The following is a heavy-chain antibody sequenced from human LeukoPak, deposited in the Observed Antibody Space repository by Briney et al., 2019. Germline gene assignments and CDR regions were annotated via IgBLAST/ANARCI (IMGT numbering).Heavy chain of an antibody. V-gene: IGHV1-18*01. CDR3: VRRFGYDFWSGHPMGDY. J-gene: IGHJ4*02. CDR2: VSPYNGNT. Sequence: ASVKVSCKASGYNFIIYSINWVRQAPGQGLEWMGWVSPYNGNTIYAQKLQDRVTMTTDTSTSTAYMELRSLRSDDTAVYYCVRRFGYDFWSGHPMGDYWGQGTLVTISS. CDR1: GYNFIIYS. D-gene: IGHD3-3*01.